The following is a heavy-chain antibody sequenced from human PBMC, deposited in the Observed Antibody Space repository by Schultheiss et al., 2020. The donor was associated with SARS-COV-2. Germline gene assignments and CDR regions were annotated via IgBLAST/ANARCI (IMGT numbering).Heavy chain of an antibody. CDR2: IYTSGST. D-gene: IGHD6-25*01. V-gene: IGHV4-4*07. J-gene: IGHJ1*01. Sequence: SETLSLTCTVSGGSISSYYWSWIRQPAGKGLEWIGRIYTSGSTNYNTSLKSRVTMSVDTSKNQFSLKLSSVTAAYTAVYYGARDLPYSSGFEHWGQGTLVTVAS. CDR3: ARDLPYSSGFEH. CDR1: GGSISSYY.